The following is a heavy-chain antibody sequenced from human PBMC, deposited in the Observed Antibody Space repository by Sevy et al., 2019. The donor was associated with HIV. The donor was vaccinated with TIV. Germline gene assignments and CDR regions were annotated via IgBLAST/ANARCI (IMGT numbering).Heavy chain of an antibody. CDR3: AREIYCSGGSCYWDYYYGMDV. D-gene: IGHD2-15*01. Sequence: GGSLRLSCAASGFTFSSYAMHWVRQAPGKGLEWVAVISYDGSNKYYADSVKGRFTNSRDNSKNTLYLQMNSLRAEDTAVYYCAREIYCSGGSCYWDYYYGMDVWGQGTTVTVSS. J-gene: IGHJ6*02. CDR2: ISYDGSNK. V-gene: IGHV3-30-3*01. CDR1: GFTFSSYA.